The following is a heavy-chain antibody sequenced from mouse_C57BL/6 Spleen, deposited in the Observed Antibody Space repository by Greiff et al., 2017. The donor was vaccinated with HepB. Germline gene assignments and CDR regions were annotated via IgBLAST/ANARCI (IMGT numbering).Heavy chain of an antibody. D-gene: IGHD2-3*01. CDR1: GFNIKDYY. CDR3: TISRYDVPYGGFAY. CDR2: IDPEDGDT. Sequence: EVQLQQSGAELVRPGASVKLSCTASGFNIKDYYMHWVKQRPEQGLEWIGRIDPEDGDTEYAPKFQGKATMTADPSSNTAYLQLSSLTSEDTAVYYCTISRYDVPYGGFAYWGQGTLVTVSA. V-gene: IGHV14-1*01. J-gene: IGHJ3*01.